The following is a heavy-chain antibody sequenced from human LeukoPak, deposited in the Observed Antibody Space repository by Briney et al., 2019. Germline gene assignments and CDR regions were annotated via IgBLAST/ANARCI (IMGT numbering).Heavy chain of an antibody. D-gene: IGHD3-22*01. V-gene: IGHV4-30-2*01. CDR3: ARAPYYYDSSGYHYYYGMDV. J-gene: IGHJ6*02. CDR1: GGSISSGGYS. CDR2: IYRSGST. Sequence: SQTLSLTCAVSGGSISSGGYSWSWIRQPPGKGLEWIGYIYRSGSTYYNPSLKSRVTISVDRSKNQFSLKLSSVTAADTAVYYCARAPYYYDSSGYHYYYGMDVWGQGTTVTVSS.